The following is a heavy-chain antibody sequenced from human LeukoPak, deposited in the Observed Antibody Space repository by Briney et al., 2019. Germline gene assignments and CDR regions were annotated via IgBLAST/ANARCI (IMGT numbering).Heavy chain of an antibody. CDR3: AGKIDSSAYTEYFQH. V-gene: IGHV4-38-2*02. J-gene: IGHJ1*01. CDR2: IYHSGST. D-gene: IGHD3-22*01. CDR1: GYSISSGYY. Sequence: SETLSLTCTVSGYSISSGYYWGWIRQPPGKGLEWIGSIYHSGSTYYSSSLKSRVTISVDTSKNQFSLKLSSVTAADTAVYYCAGKIDSSAYTEYFQHWGQGTLVTVFS.